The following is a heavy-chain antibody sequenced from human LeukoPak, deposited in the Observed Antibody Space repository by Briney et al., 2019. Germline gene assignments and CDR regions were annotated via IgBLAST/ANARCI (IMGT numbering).Heavy chain of an antibody. CDR2: IKQDGSEI. CDR1: GFTFSRYW. Sequence: GRSLRLSCAASGFTFSRYWMSWARQAPGRGLEWVANIKQDGSEIYYAVSVKGRFSISRDNAKSSLYLQANSLRAEDTAVYYCAREGYRDTSVDYWGQGTLVTVSS. V-gene: IGHV3-7*05. J-gene: IGHJ4*02. CDR3: AREGYRDTSVDY. D-gene: IGHD5-18*01.